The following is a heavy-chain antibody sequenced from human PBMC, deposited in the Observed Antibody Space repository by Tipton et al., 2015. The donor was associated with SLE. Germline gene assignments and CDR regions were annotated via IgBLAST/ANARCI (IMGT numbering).Heavy chain of an antibody. D-gene: IGHD3-3*01. Sequence: TLSLTCAVYGGSFSGYYWSWIRQPPGKGLEWIGEINHSGSTNYNPSLKSQVTKSVDTSKNQFSLKLSSVTAADTAVYYCARVRPPLSIFGVVKGTDYYYMDVWGKGTTVTVPS. V-gene: IGHV4-34*01. CDR2: INHSGST. CDR1: GGSFSGYY. J-gene: IGHJ6*03. CDR3: ARVRPPLSIFGVVKGTDYYYMDV.